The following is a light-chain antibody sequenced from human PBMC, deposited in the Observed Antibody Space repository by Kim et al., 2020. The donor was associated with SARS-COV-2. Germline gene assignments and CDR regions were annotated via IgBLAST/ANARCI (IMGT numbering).Light chain of an antibody. CDR2: RNY. Sequence: ELTQPPSASGTPGQRVTVTCSGNSSNIGPNYVYWYQHFPGTAPKLLIFRNYQRPSGVPDRFSGSKSGTSASLAIIGLRSEDEADYHCAAWDDSLSGWVFGGGTQLTVL. V-gene: IGLV1-47*01. J-gene: IGLJ3*02. CDR3: AAWDDSLSGWV. CDR1: SSNIGPNY.